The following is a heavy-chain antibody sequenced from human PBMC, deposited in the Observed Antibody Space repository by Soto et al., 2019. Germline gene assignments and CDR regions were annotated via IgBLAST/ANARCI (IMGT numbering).Heavy chain of an antibody. CDR2: INPSGGST. CDR1: GYTFTSYY. V-gene: IGHV1-46*01. Sequence: ASVKVSCKASGYTFTSYYMHWVRQAPGQGLEWMGIINPSGGSTSYAQKLQGRVTMTRDTSTSTAYMELRSLRSEDTAVYYCARGSWSGWLDYWGQGTLVTVSS. J-gene: IGHJ4*02. CDR3: ARGSWSGWLDY. D-gene: IGHD6-19*01.